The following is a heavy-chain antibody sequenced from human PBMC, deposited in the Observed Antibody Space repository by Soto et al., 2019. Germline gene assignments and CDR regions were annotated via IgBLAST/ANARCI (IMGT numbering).Heavy chain of an antibody. D-gene: IGHD3-16*02. CDR3: VKDDGCYPSTPPH. V-gene: IGHV3-23*01. CDR1: GISIGNYP. CDR2: ISGSGDRT. Sequence: EVQLLESGGGLVQPGGSLRLSCEASGISIGNYPKSWVRQAPGKGLDWVSGISGSGDRTYYADSAKGRFTISKDISKNSLSLQLDSLGVEDTALYFCVKDDGCYPSTPPHWGQGTLVTVSS. J-gene: IGHJ4*02.